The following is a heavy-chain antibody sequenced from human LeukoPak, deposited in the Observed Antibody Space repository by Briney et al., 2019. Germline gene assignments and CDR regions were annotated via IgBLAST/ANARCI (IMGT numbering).Heavy chain of an antibody. CDR2: INHSGST. D-gene: IGHD6-19*01. V-gene: IGHV4-34*01. CDR1: GGSFSGYY. J-gene: IGHJ4*02. Sequence: SETLSLTCAVYGGSFSGYYWSWIRQPPGKGLEWIGEINHSGSTNYNPSLKSRVTISVDTSKNLFSLKLSSVTAADTAVYYCASQAVAFQLFDYWGQGTLVTVSS. CDR3: ASQAVAFQLFDY.